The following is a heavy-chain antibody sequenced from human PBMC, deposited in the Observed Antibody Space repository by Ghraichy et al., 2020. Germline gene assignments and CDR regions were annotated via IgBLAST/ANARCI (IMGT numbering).Heavy chain of an antibody. V-gene: IGHV1-18*01. Sequence: ASVKVSCKASGYTFTSYGISWVRQAPGQGLEWMGWISAYNGNTNYAQKLQGRVTMTTDTSTSTAYMELRSLRSDDTAVYYCARFTFLGLRNYWYFDLWGRGTLVTVSS. CDR1: GYTFTSYG. J-gene: IGHJ2*01. CDR3: ARFTFLGLRNYWYFDL. CDR2: ISAYNGNT. D-gene: IGHD5-18*01.